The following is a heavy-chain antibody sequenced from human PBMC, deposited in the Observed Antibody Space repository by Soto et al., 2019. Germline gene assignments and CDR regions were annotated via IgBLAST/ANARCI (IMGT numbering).Heavy chain of an antibody. D-gene: IGHD3-10*01. J-gene: IGHJ6*03. CDR3: ARQGGGGYYYYYMDV. CDR2: IYYSGST. Sequence: SGSLYLTCTDSGDSMWICGDYGAWIRKPPGKGLEWIGSIYYSGSTYYNPSLKSRVTISVDTSKNQFSLKLSSVTAADTAVYYCARQGGGGYYYYYMDVWGKGTTVTVSS. CDR1: GDSMWICGDY. V-gene: IGHV4-39*01.